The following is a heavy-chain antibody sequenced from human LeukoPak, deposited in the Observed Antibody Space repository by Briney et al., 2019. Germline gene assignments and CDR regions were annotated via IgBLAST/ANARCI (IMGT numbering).Heavy chain of an antibody. J-gene: IGHJ3*02. CDR1: RFRFSTFP. V-gene: IGHV3-23*01. CDR2: ISAGGETT. CDR3: AKSLLTTATGTGRAFDI. Sequence: GGSLRLSCAASRFRFSTFPMGWVRQAPGKGLEWVSGISAGGETTFYADSVRGRLTISRDNSKNTLYLQMDSLRADDTAVYYCAKSLLTTATGTGRAFDIWGQGTMVTVSS. D-gene: IGHD1-1*01.